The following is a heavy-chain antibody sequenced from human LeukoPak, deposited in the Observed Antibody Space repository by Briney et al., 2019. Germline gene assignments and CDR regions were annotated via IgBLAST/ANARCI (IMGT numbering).Heavy chain of an antibody. D-gene: IGHD6-6*01. CDR3: ARVLAARLSDY. J-gene: IGHJ4*02. Sequence: PGGSLRLSCAASGFTFSSFGMNWVRQASGKGLEWVSYISSSGSTIYSADSVKGRFTISRDNAKNSLYLQMNSLRAEDTAVYYCARVLAARLSDYWGQGTLVTVSS. CDR2: ISSSGSTI. CDR1: GFTFSSFG. V-gene: IGHV3-48*03.